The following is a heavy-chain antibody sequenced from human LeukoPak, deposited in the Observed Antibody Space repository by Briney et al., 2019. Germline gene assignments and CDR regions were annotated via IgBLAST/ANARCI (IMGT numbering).Heavy chain of an antibody. J-gene: IGHJ4*02. CDR1: GYTLTELS. CDR2: FDPEDGET. Sequence: GASVKVSCKVSGYTLTELSMHWVRQAPGKGLEWMGGFDPEDGETIYAQKFQGRVTMTEDTSTDTACMELSSLRSEDTAVYYCANLIMAAAGTFDYWGQGTLVTVSS. V-gene: IGHV1-24*01. D-gene: IGHD6-13*01. CDR3: ANLIMAAAGTFDY.